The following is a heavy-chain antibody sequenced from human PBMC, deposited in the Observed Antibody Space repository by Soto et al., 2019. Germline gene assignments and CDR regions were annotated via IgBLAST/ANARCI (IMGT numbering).Heavy chain of an antibody. CDR2: ISTYNGNT. V-gene: IGHV1-18*01. CDR3: ARGXXXXXXNXANYFLDY. J-gene: IGHJ4*02. D-gene: IGHD3-3*01. Sequence: QVQLVQSGAEVNKPGASVKVSCKASGYTFITYGVSWVRQAPGQGLDWLGWISTYNGNTRYAERLQGRVTMTTDTTXNTXYMEXXXXRYDDTAVYXXARGXXXXXXNXANYFLDYWGQGTLVTVSS. CDR1: GYTFITYG.